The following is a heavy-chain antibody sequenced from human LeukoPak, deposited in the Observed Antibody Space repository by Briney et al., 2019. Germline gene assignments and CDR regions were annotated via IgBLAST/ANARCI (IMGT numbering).Heavy chain of an antibody. CDR1: GGSISSYY. CDR3: AREGYTAMVIDY. J-gene: IGHJ4*02. V-gene: IGHV4-59*01. Sequence: SETLSLTCTVPGGSISSYYWSWIRQPPGKGLEWIGYIYYSGSTNYNPSLKSRVTISVDTSKNQFSLKLSSVTAADTAVYYCAREGYTAMVIDYWGQGTLVTVSS. D-gene: IGHD5-18*01. CDR2: IYYSGST.